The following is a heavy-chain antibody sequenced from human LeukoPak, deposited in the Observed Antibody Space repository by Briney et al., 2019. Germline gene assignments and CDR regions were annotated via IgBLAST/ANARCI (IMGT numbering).Heavy chain of an antibody. J-gene: IGHJ4*02. Sequence: GGPLRLSCTVSGFTFSNYWMTWVRQAPGKGLECVANIKQDASAKYHVDSVKGRFTISRDNAKNSLYLQMNSLRAEDTAVYYCGSGSGSYFDYWGQGTLVTVSS. CDR1: GFTFSNYW. CDR3: GSGSGSYFDY. CDR2: IKQDASAK. V-gene: IGHV3-7*01. D-gene: IGHD3-10*01.